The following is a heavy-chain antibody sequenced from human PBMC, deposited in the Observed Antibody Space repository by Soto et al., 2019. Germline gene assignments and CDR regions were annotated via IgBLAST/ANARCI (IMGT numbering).Heavy chain of an antibody. CDR2: IYYNGTT. CDR3: ARAPRGNYDSSGYFGFDP. CDR1: GGSISSPNFY. V-gene: IGHV4-31*03. J-gene: IGHJ5*02. D-gene: IGHD3-22*01. Sequence: LSLTCTVSGGSISSPNFYWSWIRQHPGKGLEWIGYIYYNGTTYYNPTLKSRVSISVDTSKNQFSLKLSSVTAADTAVYYCARAPRGNYDSSGYFGFDPWGQG.